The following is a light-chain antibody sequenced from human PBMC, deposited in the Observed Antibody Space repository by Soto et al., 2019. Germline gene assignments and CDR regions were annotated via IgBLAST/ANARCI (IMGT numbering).Light chain of an antibody. CDR3: QVWDSNNDHYV. CDR1: NIGSKR. V-gene: IGLV3-21*02. J-gene: IGLJ1*01. CDR2: DDR. Sequence: SYELTQPPSVSVAPGQTARITCGGDNIGSKRVHWYQQRPGQAPVLVVYDDRDRPSGIPERFSGSNSGNTATLTISRVEAGDEAEYYCQVWDSNNDHYVFGTGTKVTLL.